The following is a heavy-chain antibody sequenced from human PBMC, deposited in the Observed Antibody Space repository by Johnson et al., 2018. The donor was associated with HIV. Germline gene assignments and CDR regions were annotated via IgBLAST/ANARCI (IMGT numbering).Heavy chain of an antibody. Sequence: VQLVESGGVVVQPGGSLRLSCAASGFTFDDYAMHWVRQAPGKGLEWVSLISWDGGSTYYADSVKGRFTISRDNSKNSLYLQMNSLRAEDTALYYCAKNIGYERTDAFDIWGQGTMVTVSS. D-gene: IGHD3-16*01. CDR1: GFTFDDYA. V-gene: IGHV3-43D*03. CDR3: AKNIGYERTDAFDI. J-gene: IGHJ3*02. CDR2: ISWDGGST.